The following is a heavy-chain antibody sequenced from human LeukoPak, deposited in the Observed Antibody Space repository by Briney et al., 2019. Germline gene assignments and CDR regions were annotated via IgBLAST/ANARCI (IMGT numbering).Heavy chain of an antibody. CDR2: IYHSGST. D-gene: IGHD2-15*01. J-gene: IGHJ3*02. CDR3: ARQAPYCSGGSCYGDDAFDI. CDR1: GGSISSSNW. Sequence: SETLSLTCAVSGGSISSSNWWSWVRQPPGKGLEWIGEIYHSGSTNYNPSLKSRVTISVDKSKNQFSLKLSSVTAADTAVYYCARQAPYCSGGSCYGDDAFDIWGQGTMVTVSP. V-gene: IGHV4-4*02.